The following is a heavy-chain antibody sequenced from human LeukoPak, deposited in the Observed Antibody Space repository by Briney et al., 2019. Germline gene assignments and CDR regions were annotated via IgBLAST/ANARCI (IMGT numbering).Heavy chain of an antibody. CDR3: AGTYYYDSSGYYRDAFDI. CDR1: GVSIINSGTYY. D-gene: IGHD3-22*01. CDR2: IYYTGNT. J-gene: IGHJ3*02. Sequence: SETLSLTCTVSGVSIINSGTYYWGWIRQPPGEGLDFIGNIYYTGNTFYNPSLKSRVTISVDTSKNQFSLKLSSVTAADTAVYYCAGTYYYDSSGYYRDAFDIWGQGTMVTVSS. V-gene: IGHV4-39*01.